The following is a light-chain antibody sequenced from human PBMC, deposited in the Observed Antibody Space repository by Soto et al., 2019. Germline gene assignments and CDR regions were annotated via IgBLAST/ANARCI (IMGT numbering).Light chain of an antibody. CDR1: QSVTTN. CDR3: QQYNDWPPVYA. V-gene: IGKV3-15*01. Sequence: EIVMTQSPATLSVSVGERATLSCRASQSVTTNLAWYQQKRGQAPRLLISRASSRAAGVPARFSGSGSGTEFTLTISCLQSEDFAVYDCQQYNDWPPVYAFGQGTKVEIK. CDR2: RAS. J-gene: IGKJ2*01.